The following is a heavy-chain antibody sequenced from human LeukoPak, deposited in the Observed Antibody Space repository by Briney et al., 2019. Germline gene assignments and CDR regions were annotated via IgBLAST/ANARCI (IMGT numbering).Heavy chain of an antibody. CDR3: ARDPFDY. V-gene: IGHV4-38-2*02. CDR1: GYSISSGYY. CDR2: IYHSGST. J-gene: IGHJ4*02. Sequence: SETLSLTCAVSGYSISSGYYWGWIRQPPGKGLEWIGSIYHSGSTYYNPSLRSRVTLSVDTSKNQFSLQLSSVTAADTAVYYGARDPFDYWGQGTLVTVSS.